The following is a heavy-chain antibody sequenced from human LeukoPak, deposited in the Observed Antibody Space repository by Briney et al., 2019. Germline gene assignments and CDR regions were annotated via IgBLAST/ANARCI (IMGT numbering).Heavy chain of an antibody. CDR3: ARDPGVAYFAMDV. V-gene: IGHV3-21*01. CDR2: ISTTSRYK. J-gene: IGHJ6*02. Sequence: GGSLRLSCAASGFTFSSYSMNWVRQAPGKGLEWVSSISTTSRYKYYADSVEGRFTISRDNAKNSLYLQMNSLRAEDMAVYYCARDPGVAYFAMDVWGQGTTVTVSS. D-gene: IGHD5-12*01. CDR1: GFTFSSYS.